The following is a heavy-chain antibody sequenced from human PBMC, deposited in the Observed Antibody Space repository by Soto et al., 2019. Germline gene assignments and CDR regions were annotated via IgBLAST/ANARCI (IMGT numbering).Heavy chain of an antibody. Sequence: EVPLVESGGGLVKPGGSLRLSCAASGFTFSKVWMNWVRQAPGKGLEWVGNIKSKRDGGATEHAAPVKGRFTISREDEKNTLYLQMNSLRTGSTAVYYCTTEYLAICSGASCRGTVWGQGTTVTVSS. D-gene: IGHD2-15*01. CDR2: IKSKRDGGAT. V-gene: IGHV3-15*07. CDR3: TTEYLAICSGASCRGTV. J-gene: IGHJ6*02. CDR1: GFTFSKVW.